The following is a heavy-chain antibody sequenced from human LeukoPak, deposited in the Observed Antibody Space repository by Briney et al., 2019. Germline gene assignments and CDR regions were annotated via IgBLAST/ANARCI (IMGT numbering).Heavy chain of an antibody. J-gene: IGHJ4*02. CDR2: ISSSSRTK. CDR1: GFTFSSYS. V-gene: IGHV3-48*04. D-gene: IGHD6-13*01. Sequence: GGSLRLSCAASGFTFSSYSMNWVRQAPGKGLEWVSYISSSSRTKYYADSVKGRFTISRDNAKNSLFLQLNSLRAEDTAVYYCVKNSGWYCLDYWGQGITVIVSS. CDR3: VKNSGWYCLDY.